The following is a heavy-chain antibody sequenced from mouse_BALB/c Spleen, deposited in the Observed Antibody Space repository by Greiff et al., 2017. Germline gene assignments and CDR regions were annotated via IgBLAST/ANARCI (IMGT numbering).Heavy chain of an antibody. CDR3: ARRDGNSAMDY. Sequence: QVQLQQSGPDLVAPSQSLSITCTVSGFSLTSYGVHWVRQPPGKGLEWLVVIWSDGSTTYNSALKSRMNISKDNSKSQVFLKMNSLQTDDTAMYYCARRDGNSAMDYWGQGTSVTGSA. J-gene: IGHJ4*01. V-gene: IGHV2-6-2*01. CDR2: IWSDGST. CDR1: GFSLTSYG. D-gene: IGHD2-1*01.